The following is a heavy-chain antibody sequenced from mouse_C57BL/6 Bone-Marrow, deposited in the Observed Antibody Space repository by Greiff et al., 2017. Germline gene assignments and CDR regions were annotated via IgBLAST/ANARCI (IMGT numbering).Heavy chain of an antibody. J-gene: IGHJ1*03. V-gene: IGHV1-76*01. CDR3: ARLGGNDWYFDV. CDR2: IYPGSGNT. CDR1: GYTFTDYY. Sequence: VQLVESGAELVRPGASVKLSCKASGYTFTDYYINWVKQRPGQGLEWIARIYPGSGNTYYNEKFKGKATLTAEKSSSTAYMQLSSLTSEYSAVYFCARLGGNDWYFDVWGTGTTVTVSS. D-gene: IGHD2-1*01.